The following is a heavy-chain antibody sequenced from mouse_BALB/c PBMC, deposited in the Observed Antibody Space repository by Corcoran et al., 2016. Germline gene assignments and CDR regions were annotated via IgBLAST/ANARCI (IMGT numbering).Heavy chain of an antibody. CDR3: ARIAGYAMDY. CDR2: VWWDDDQ. Sequence: QVTLKESGPGILQPSQTLSLTCSFSGISLSTSGMGVGWIRQPSGKGLEWLAHVWWDDDQYYNTALKSGLTIAKDTSKNHVFLKIASVYTADTATSYCARIAGYAMDYWCQGTSVTVSS. J-gene: IGHJ4*01. D-gene: IGHD2-2*01. V-gene: IGHV8-8*01. CDR1: GISLSTSGMG.